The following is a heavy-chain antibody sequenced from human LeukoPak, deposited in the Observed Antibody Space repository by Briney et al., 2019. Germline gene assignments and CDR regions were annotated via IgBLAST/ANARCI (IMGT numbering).Heavy chain of an antibody. D-gene: IGHD3-22*01. CDR3: ARAPSEIGGYYPEYFRH. J-gene: IGHJ1*01. CDR2: IKSDGST. CDR1: GFTFNSYW. V-gene: IGHV3-74*01. Sequence: PGGSLRLSCAASGFTFNSYWMHWVRQAPGKGLVWVSRIKSDGSTNYADSVKGRFTISRDNAKNTVSLQMNSLRAEDTGVYYCARAPSEIGGYYPEYFRHWGQGTLVTVSP.